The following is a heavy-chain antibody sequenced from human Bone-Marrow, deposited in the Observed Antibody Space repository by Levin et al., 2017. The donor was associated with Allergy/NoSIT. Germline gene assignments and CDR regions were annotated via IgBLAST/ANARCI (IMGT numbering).Heavy chain of an antibody. D-gene: IGHD1-26*01. CDR3: ARDGNGLAYFDY. CDR1: GFTFSSYA. V-gene: IGHV3-30-3*01. CDR2: ISYDGSNK. J-gene: IGHJ4*02. Sequence: GGSLRLSCAASGFTFSSYAMHWVRQAPGKGLEWVAVISYDGSNKYYADSVKGRFTISRDNSKNTLYLQMNSLRAEDTAVYYCARDGNGLAYFDYWGQGTLVTVSS.